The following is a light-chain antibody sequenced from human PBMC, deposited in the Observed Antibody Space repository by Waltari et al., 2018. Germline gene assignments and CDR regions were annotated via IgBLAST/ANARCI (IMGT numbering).Light chain of an antibody. J-gene: IGLJ2*01. V-gene: IGLV3-1*01. CDR3: QTWDSNAGV. CDR2: QDT. Sequence: SYDLIQPPSVSVSPGQTASITCSGDELGNKYVYWYQQKSGQSPILVIYQDTNRPAWLAERFSGSNSGNTATLTIRGTQALDEADFYCQTWDSNAGVFGGGTKLTVL. CDR1: ELGNKY.